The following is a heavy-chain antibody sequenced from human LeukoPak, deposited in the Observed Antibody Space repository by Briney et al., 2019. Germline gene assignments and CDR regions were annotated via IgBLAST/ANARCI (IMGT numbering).Heavy chain of an antibody. Sequence: ASVEVSCKASGYNFISYVISWVRQAPGQGLEGIAWINPYNGDTNYVQTLQGRLTITRDTSTSTAYLDLRSLRSDDTALYYCAKHFTGYPSDAFDIWGQGTMVTVSS. CDR3: AKHFTGYPSDAFDI. J-gene: IGHJ3*02. CDR2: INPYNGDT. CDR1: GYNFISYV. V-gene: IGHV1-18*01. D-gene: IGHD3-9*01.